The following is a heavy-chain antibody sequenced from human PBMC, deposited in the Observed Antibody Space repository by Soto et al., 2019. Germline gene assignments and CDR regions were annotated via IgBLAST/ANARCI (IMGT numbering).Heavy chain of an antibody. D-gene: IGHD3-9*01. Sequence: QVQLQESGPGLVKPSETLSLTCTVSGGSISSYYWSWIRQPPGKGLEWIGYIYYSGSTNYNPSLKCRVTISVDTSKNQFSLKLSSVTAADTAVYYCARADYDILTGSPARFDYWGQLSLVTVSS. J-gene: IGHJ4*02. CDR2: IYYSGST. V-gene: IGHV4-59*01. CDR3: ARADYDILTGSPARFDY. CDR1: GGSISSYY.